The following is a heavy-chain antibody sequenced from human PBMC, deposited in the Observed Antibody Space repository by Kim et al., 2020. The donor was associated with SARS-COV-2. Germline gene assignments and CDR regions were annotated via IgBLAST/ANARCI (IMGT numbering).Heavy chain of an antibody. CDR1: GFTVSSNY. CDR2: IYSGGST. D-gene: IGHD3-22*01. CDR3: ARVSESSSGYNWFDP. Sequence: GGSLRLSCAASGFTVSSNYMSWVRQAPGKGLEWVSVIYSGGSTYYADSVKGRFTISRDNSKNTLYLQMNSLRAEDTAVYYCARVSESSSGYNWFDPWGQGTLVTVSS. V-gene: IGHV3-53*01. J-gene: IGHJ5*02.